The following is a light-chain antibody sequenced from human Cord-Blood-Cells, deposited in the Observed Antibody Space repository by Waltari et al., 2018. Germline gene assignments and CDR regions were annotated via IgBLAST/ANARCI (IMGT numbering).Light chain of an antibody. V-gene: IGKV4-1*01. CDR1: QSVLYSSNNKNY. CDR2: WAS. CDR3: QQYYSTPIT. Sequence: DIVMTQSPDSLAESLGERATINCKSSQSVLYSSNNKNYLAWYQQQPGQPPKLLIYWASTRESGVPDRFSGSGSGTDFTLTISSLQAEDVAVYYCQQYYSTPITFGQGTRLEIK. J-gene: IGKJ5*01.